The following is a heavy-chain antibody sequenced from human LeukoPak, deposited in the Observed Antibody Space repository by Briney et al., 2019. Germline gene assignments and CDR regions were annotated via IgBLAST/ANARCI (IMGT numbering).Heavy chain of an antibody. J-gene: IGHJ3*01. V-gene: IGHV3-49*04. CDR3: TRDYPASFDV. Sequence: GGSLRLSCTVSGFTFGDFAMSWVRQAPGKGLEWLGFIRSTIYGGTTDYAASVKGRFTISRDDSKSIAYLQMNSLKTEDTAMYYCTRDYPASFDVWGQGTLVTVSS. CDR1: GFTFGDFA. CDR2: IRSTIYGGTT.